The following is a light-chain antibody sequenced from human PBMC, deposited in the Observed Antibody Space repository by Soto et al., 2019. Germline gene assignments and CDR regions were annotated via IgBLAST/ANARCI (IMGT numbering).Light chain of an antibody. Sequence: DIQMTQAPSSLSASVGERVTITCRARQDISTYLAWYQQKPGKVPKLLISAAYTLQSGVPPRFSGSGSGIDFTLTISSLQPEDVATYYCQKYDNAPLTFGGGTKVEIK. J-gene: IGKJ4*01. V-gene: IGKV1-27*01. CDR3: QKYDNAPLT. CDR1: QDISTY. CDR2: AAY.